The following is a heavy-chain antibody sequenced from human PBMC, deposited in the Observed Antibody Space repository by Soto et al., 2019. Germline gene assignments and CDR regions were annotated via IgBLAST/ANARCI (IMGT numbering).Heavy chain of an antibody. D-gene: IGHD4-17*01. J-gene: IGHJ4*02. V-gene: IGHV3-48*01. Sequence: GGSLRLSCAASGFTFSSYSMNWVRQAPGKGLEWVSYISSSSSTIYYADSVKGRFTISRDNAKNSLYLQMNSLRAEDTAVYYCASIPASGYGDYHYYFDYWGQGTLVTVSS. CDR3: ASIPASGYGDYHYYFDY. CDR2: ISSSSSTI. CDR1: GFTFSSYS.